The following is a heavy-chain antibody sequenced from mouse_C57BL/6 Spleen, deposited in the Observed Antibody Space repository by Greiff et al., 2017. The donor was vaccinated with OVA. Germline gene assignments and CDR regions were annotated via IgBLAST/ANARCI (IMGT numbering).Heavy chain of an antibody. CDR2: ISSGSSTI. V-gene: IGHV5-17*01. Sequence: DVHLVESGGGLVKPGGSLKLSCAASGFTFSDYGMHWVRQAPEKGLEWVAYISSGSSTIYYADTVKGRFTISRDNAKNTLFLQMTSLRSEDTAMYYCARSVVAKGYFDVWGTGTTVTVSS. D-gene: IGHD1-1*01. CDR3: ARSVVAKGYFDV. CDR1: GFTFSDYG. J-gene: IGHJ1*03.